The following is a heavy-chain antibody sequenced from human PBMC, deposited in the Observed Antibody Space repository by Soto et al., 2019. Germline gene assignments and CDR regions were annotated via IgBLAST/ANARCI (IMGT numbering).Heavy chain of an antibody. D-gene: IGHD6-13*01. CDR2: IYYSGST. J-gene: IGHJ3*02. V-gene: IGHV4-59*01. Sequence: SETLSLTCTVSGGSISSYYWSWIRQPPGKGLEWIGYIYYSGSTNYNPSLKSRVNISVDTSKNQFSMKLSSVTAADTAVYYCARESRGNAFDIWGQGTMVTVSS. CDR3: ARESRGNAFDI. CDR1: GGSISSYY.